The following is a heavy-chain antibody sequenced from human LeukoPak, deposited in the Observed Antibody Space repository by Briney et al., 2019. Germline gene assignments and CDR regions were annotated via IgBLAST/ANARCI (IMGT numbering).Heavy chain of an antibody. D-gene: IGHD2-15*01. V-gene: IGHV4-59*01. J-gene: IGHJ4*02. CDR1: GGSITTYY. CDR2: IHFSGSA. CDR3: ARDIRVVGATHYFDY. Sequence: KPSETLSLTCTVSGGSITTYYWSWIRRPPGEGLEYIGQIHFSGSANYNPSLESRVAMSLDASKNQSSLKVSSVTAADTAIYYCARDIRVVGATHYFDYWGQGSLVTVSS.